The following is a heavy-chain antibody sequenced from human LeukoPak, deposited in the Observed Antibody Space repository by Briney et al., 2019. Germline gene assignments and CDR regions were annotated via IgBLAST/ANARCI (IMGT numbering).Heavy chain of an antibody. CDR2: INPNSGGT. Sequence: ASVKVSCKASGYTFTSYAMHWVRQAPGQRLEWMGRINPNSGGTNYAQKFQGRVTMTRDTSISTAYMELSRLRSDDTAVYYCAREYCSSTSCYLDYWGQGTLVTVSS. J-gene: IGHJ4*02. CDR3: AREYCSSTSCYLDY. CDR1: GYTFTSYA. D-gene: IGHD2-2*01. V-gene: IGHV1-2*06.